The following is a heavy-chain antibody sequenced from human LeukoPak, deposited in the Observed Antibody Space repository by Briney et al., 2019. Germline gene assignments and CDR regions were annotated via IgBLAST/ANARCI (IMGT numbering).Heavy chain of an antibody. V-gene: IGHV1-69*06. CDR1: GDTFTDYA. CDR2: VIPILGTA. D-gene: IGHD2-15*01. J-gene: IGHJ6*02. CDR3: ARDGWMDV. Sequence: SVKVSCKASGDTFTDYAISWVRQAPGQGLEWVGRVIPILGTANYAQRFQGRVTIIADKSTSTVYMELSSLTSEDTALYYCARDGWMDVWGQGTTVTVSS.